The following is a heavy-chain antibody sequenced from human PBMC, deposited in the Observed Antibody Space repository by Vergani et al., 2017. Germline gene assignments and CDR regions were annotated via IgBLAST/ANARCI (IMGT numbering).Heavy chain of an antibody. D-gene: IGHD2-2*01. CDR3: GKDMAVVPAAMDV. CDR2: ISWNSGSI. V-gene: IGHV3-9*01. J-gene: IGHJ6*04. CDR1: GFTFDDYA. Sequence: EVQLVESGGGLVQPGRSLRLSCAASGFTFDDYAMHWVRQAPGKGLEWVSGISWNSGSIGYADSVKGRFTISRDNAKNSLYLQMNSLRAEDTALYYCGKDMAVVPAAMDVWSEGSTVTVSS.